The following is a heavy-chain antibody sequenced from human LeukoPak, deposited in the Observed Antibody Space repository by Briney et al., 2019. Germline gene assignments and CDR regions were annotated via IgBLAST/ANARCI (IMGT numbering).Heavy chain of an antibody. D-gene: IGHD3-22*01. V-gene: IGHV3-33*01. CDR2: IWYDGSNK. J-gene: IGHJ4*02. CDR3: ARDRRRVYYYDSSGYTDI. CDR1: GFTFSSYG. Sequence: PGGSLRLSCAASGFTFSSYGMHWVRQAPGKGLEWVAVIWYDGSNKYYADSVKGRFTISRDNSKNTLYLQMNSLRAEDTAVYYCARDRRRVYYYDSSGYTDIWGQGTLVTVSS.